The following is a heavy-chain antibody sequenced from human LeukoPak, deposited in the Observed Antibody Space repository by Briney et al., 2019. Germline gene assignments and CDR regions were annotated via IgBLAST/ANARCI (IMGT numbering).Heavy chain of an antibody. Sequence: SETLSLTCNVSGVSISSYYWSWIRQPPGKGLEWIGEINHSGSTNYNPSLKSRVTISIDTSKNQFSLKLGSVTAADTAVYYCASRYGDFGDGWFDPWGQGTLVTVSS. J-gene: IGHJ5*02. D-gene: IGHD4-17*01. CDR1: GVSISSYY. CDR3: ASRYGDFGDGWFDP. CDR2: INHSGST. V-gene: IGHV4-34*01.